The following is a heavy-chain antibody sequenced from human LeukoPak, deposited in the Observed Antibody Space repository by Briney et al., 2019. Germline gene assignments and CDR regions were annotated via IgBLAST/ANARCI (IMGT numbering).Heavy chain of an antibody. Sequence: GGSLRLSCAASGFTFSSYAMSWVRQAPGKGLEWVSAISGGGGSTYYGESVKGRFTISRDNSKNTLYLQMNSLRAEGTAVYYCAKDRYYASGSSYGNAFDIWGQGTMVTVPS. CDR3: AKDRYYASGSSYGNAFDI. V-gene: IGHV3-23*01. CDR2: ISGGGGST. CDR1: GFTFSSYA. D-gene: IGHD3-10*01. J-gene: IGHJ3*02.